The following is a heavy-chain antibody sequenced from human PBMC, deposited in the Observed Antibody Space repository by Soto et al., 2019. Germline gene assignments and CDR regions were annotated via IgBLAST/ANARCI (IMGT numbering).Heavy chain of an antibody. CDR2: IYYTGST. CDR1: GGAISTYY. CDR3: ARETYGDYVGYLDP. Sequence: PSETLSLTCTVSGGAISTYYWSWIRQPPGKGLEWIGYIYYTGSTKYNPSLKSRVTISVDTSKNQLSLKLSSVTAADTAVYYCARETYGDYVGYLDPWGQGTLVTVSS. D-gene: IGHD4-17*01. J-gene: IGHJ5*02. V-gene: IGHV4-59*01.